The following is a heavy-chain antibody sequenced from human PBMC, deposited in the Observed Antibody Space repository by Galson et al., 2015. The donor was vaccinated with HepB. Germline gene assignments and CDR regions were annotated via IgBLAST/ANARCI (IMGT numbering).Heavy chain of an antibody. CDR2: IWYDGSNK. CDR3: ATLGGYCSSTSCYTPFDAFDI. Sequence: SLRLSCAASGFTFSSYGMHWVRQAPGKGLEWVAVIWYDGSNKYYADSVKGRFTISRDNSKNTLYLQMNSLRAEDTAVYYCATLGGYCSSTSCYTPFDAFDIWGQGTMVTVSS. V-gene: IGHV3-33*01. J-gene: IGHJ3*02. CDR1: GFTFSSYG. D-gene: IGHD2-2*02.